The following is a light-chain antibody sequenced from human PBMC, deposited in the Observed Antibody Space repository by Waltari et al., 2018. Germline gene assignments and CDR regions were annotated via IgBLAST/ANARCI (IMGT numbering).Light chain of an antibody. Sequence: EIVLTPSPGTLTLSPGERATPSCRASQTINTNFLAWFQQRPGQAPRLLISGVSSRATGIPDRFSGSGSGTDFTLIISRLEPEDFAVYYCQEYGSSTRTFGQGTKVEIK. CDR3: QEYGSSTRT. V-gene: IGKV3-20*01. CDR1: QTINTNF. J-gene: IGKJ1*01. CDR2: GVS.